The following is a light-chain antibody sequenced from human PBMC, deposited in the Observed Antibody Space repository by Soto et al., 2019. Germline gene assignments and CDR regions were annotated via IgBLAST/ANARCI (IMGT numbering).Light chain of an antibody. Sequence: ALTQPRSVSGSPGQSVTLSCTGTSSDVGGYHYVSWYQHHPGKAPKIIIFDVSKRPSGVPDRFSGSKSGNTASLTISGLQTEDEADYYCCSYAGSYTLVFGGGTKVTVL. CDR3: CSYAGSYTLV. CDR2: DVS. J-gene: IGLJ2*01. V-gene: IGLV2-11*01. CDR1: SSDVGGYHY.